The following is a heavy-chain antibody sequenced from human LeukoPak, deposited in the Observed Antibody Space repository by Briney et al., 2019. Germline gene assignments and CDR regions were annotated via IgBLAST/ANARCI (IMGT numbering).Heavy chain of an antibody. CDR3: ARDLTRLDVDDY. CDR2: INPNSGDT. V-gene: IGHV1-2*02. D-gene: IGHD4-11*01. J-gene: IGHJ4*02. CDR1: GYTFTAYY. Sequence: ASVKVSCKASGYTFTAYYIHWVRQAPGQGLEWMAWINPNSGDTNYAQKFLGRVTVTSGTSISTAYMELSRLTSDDTAVYYCARDLTRLDVDDYWGQGTLVTVSS.